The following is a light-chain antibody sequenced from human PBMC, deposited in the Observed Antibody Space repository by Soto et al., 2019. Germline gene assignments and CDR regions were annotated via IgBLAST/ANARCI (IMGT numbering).Light chain of an antibody. Sequence: DIQMTQSPSSLSASVGDRVTITCRASQGISTYLAWYQQKPVKAPKLLIYVSSTLQSGVPSRFSGSGSGTDFTLTISSLQAEDVATYYCQNYYSAPLTFGGGTRVQIK. CDR3: QNYYSAPLT. CDR1: QGISTY. V-gene: IGKV1-27*01. J-gene: IGKJ4*01. CDR2: VSS.